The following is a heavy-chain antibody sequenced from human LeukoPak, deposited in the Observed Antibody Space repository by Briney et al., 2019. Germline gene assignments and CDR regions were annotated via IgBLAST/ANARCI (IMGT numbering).Heavy chain of an antibody. Sequence: QPGGSLRLSCAASGFSFSTLSMNWVRQAPGKGLEWVANIKQDGSEKYYVDSVKGRFTISRDNAKNSLFLQMNGPRVEDAAVYYCARSPTSWYFDYWGQGTLVTVSS. CDR2: IKQDGSEK. V-gene: IGHV3-7*01. J-gene: IGHJ4*02. D-gene: IGHD2-2*01. CDR1: GFSFSTLS. CDR3: ARSPTSWYFDY.